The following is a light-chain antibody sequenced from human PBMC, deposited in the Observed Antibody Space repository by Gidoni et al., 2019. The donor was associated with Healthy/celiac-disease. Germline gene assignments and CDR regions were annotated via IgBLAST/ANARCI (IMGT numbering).Light chain of an antibody. V-gene: IGKV2-28*01. Sequence: DMVMTQSPLSLPVTPGEPASISCRSSQSLLHSNGYNYLDCYLQKPGQSPQLLIYLGSNRASGVPASFSGSGSGTDFTLKISRVEAEDVGVYYCMQALQTPVTFGPGTKVDIK. J-gene: IGKJ3*01. CDR2: LGS. CDR3: MQALQTPVT. CDR1: QSLLHSNGYNY.